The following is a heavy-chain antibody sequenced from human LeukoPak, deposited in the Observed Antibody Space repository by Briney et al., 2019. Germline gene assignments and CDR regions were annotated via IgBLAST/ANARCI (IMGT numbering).Heavy chain of an antibody. V-gene: IGHV1-8*01. CDR2: LNPNSGNT. J-gene: IGHJ5*02. D-gene: IGHD5-12*01. CDR3: ARGPILYSGYDGGSWFDP. CDR1: GYTFTSYD. Sequence: ASVKVSCKASGYTFTSYDINWVRQATGQGLEWMGWLNPNSGNTGYAQKIQGRVTMTRITSISTAYLELSSLRSEDTAVYYCARGPILYSGYDGGSWFDPWGQGTLVTVSS.